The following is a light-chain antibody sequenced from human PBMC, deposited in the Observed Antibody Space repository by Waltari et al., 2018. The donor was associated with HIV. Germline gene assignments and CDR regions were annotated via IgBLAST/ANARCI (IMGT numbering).Light chain of an antibody. Sequence: DIVMNQSPDSLAVSLGERATIYCKSSQSVLYSSNNKNYLAWYQQKPGQPPELLIYWASTRESGVPDRFSGTGSATDFTLTISSLQAEDVAVYYCQQYYSTPLTFGGGTQVEIK. J-gene: IGKJ4*01. CDR3: QQYYSTPLT. CDR1: QSVLYSSNNKNY. CDR2: WAS. V-gene: IGKV4-1*01.